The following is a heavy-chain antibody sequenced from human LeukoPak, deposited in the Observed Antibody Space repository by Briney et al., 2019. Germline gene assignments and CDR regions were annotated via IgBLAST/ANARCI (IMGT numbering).Heavy chain of an antibody. D-gene: IGHD6-19*01. V-gene: IGHV4-59*01. CDR1: GGSINNYY. CDR2: IFYTGST. Sequence: SETLSLTCAVSGGSINNYYWTWIRQPPGKGLEWIGYIFYTGSTNYSPSLKSRVTMSVDTSKNEFSLNLRSLTAADTAVYFCARDPYSSGKFDYWGQGTLVSVSS. CDR3: ARDPYSSGKFDY. J-gene: IGHJ4*02.